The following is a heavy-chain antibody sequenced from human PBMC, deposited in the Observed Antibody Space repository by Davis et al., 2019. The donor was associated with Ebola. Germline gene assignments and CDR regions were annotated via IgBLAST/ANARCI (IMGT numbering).Heavy chain of an antibody. D-gene: IGHD4-17*01. V-gene: IGHV3-7*01. CDR1: GFTFSSYW. J-gene: IGHJ2*01. CDR3: AKYGDYWYFDL. Sequence: PGGSLRLSCAASGFTFSSYWMSWVRQAPGKGLEWVANIKQDGSEKYYVDSVKGRFTISRDNAKNSLYLQMNSLRDEDTAVYYCAKYGDYWYFDLWGRGTLVTVSS. CDR2: IKQDGSEK.